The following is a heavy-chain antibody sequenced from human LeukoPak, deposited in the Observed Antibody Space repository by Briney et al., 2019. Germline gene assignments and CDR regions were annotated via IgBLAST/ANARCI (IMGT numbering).Heavy chain of an antibody. CDR1: GGSISGYY. CDR3: ARDLGYCTNGVCHTRFDY. J-gene: IGHJ4*02. CDR2: IHSSGST. Sequence: SETLSLTCTVPGGSISGYYWNWIRQSPGKGLEWIAQIHSSGSTDYNPSLKSRLTISIDTSKNQFSLKLSSVTAADTAVYYCARDLGYCTNGVCHTRFDYWGQGTLVAVSS. D-gene: IGHD2-8*01. V-gene: IGHV4-59*01.